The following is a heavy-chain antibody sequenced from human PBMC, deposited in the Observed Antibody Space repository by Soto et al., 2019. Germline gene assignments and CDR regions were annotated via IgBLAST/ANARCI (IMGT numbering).Heavy chain of an antibody. Sequence: SETLSLTRTSSGGSTSSSSYYWGLIRQPPGKGLEWIGSIYYSGSTYYNPSLKSRVTISVDTSKNQFSLKLSSVTAADTAVYYCARGPLQVGYYYYYGMDVWGQGTTVTVSS. V-gene: IGHV4-39*01. J-gene: IGHJ6*02. CDR1: GGSTSSSSYY. D-gene: IGHD3-10*01. CDR3: ARGPLQVGYYYYYGMDV. CDR2: IYYSGST.